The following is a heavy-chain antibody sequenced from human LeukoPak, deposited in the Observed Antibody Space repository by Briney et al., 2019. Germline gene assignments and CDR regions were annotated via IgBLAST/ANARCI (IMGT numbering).Heavy chain of an antibody. D-gene: IGHD1-26*01. V-gene: IGHV4-59*01. Sequence: SETLSLTCTVSGFSISTYSWSWIRQPPGKGLEWVGYIYSSGGTDHNPSLKSRVTMSEDTSTNQLSLKLNSVTAADTAVYYCARAKRWENDAFDIWGQGTLVTVAS. CDR1: GFSISTYS. CDR3: ARAKRWENDAFDI. CDR2: IYSSGGT. J-gene: IGHJ3*02.